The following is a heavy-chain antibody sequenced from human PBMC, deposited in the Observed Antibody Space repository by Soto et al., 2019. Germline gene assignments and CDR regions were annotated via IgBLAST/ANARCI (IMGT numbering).Heavy chain of an antibody. CDR2: ISSDGASI. CDR1: GFAFGAFS. D-gene: IGHD6-25*01. J-gene: IGHJ5*02. Sequence: GGSLRLSCAASGFAFGAFSMSWVRQAPGQGLEWVSSISSDGASIYYADSVKGRFTISRDNSRNALYLQVSSLRVEDTALYYCAKGARLKWLDPWGRGTLVTVSS. CDR3: AKGARLKWLDP. V-gene: IGHV3-23*01.